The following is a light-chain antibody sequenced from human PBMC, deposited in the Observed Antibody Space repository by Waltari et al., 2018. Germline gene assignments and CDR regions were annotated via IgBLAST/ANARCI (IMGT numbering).Light chain of an antibody. CDR2: EVS. CDR1: SSDFGSYNL. V-gene: IGLV2-23*02. J-gene: IGLJ2*01. CDR3: CSYAGSSTYVV. Sequence: QSALTQPASVSGSPGQSITISCPGTSSDFGSYNLVPWSQQHPGKAPKLMIYEVSKRPSGVSNRFSGSKSGNTASLTISGLQAEDEADYYCCSYAGSSTYVVFGGGTKLTVL.